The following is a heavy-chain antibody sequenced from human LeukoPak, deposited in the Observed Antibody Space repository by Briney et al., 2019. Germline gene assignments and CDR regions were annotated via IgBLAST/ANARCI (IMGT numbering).Heavy chain of an antibody. D-gene: IGHD4-17*01. Sequence: SETLSLTCTASGGSISSSSYYWGWIRQPPGKGLEWIGSIYYSGSTYYNPSLKSRVTISVDTSKNQFSLKLSSVTAADTAVYYCARDYYGDYSGFDYWGQGTLVTVSS. J-gene: IGHJ4*02. CDR1: GGSISSSSYY. CDR2: IYYSGST. V-gene: IGHV4-39*07. CDR3: ARDYYGDYSGFDY.